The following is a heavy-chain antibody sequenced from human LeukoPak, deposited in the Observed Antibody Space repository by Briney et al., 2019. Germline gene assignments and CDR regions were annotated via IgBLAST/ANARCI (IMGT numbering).Heavy chain of an antibody. CDR3: ARGRGRSSGPYYFDY. V-gene: IGHV1-18*01. Sequence: GASGKVSCKASGYTFTSYGISWVRQAPGQGLEWMGWISAYNGNTNYAQKLQGRVTMTTNTSTSTAYMELRSLRSDDTAVYYCARGRGRSSGPYYFDYWGQGTLVTVSS. J-gene: IGHJ4*02. CDR2: ISAYNGNT. D-gene: IGHD3-22*01. CDR1: GYTFTSYG.